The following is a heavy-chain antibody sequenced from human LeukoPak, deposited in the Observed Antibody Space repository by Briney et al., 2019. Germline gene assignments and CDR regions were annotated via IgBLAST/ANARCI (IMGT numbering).Heavy chain of an antibody. D-gene: IGHD3-22*01. V-gene: IGHV3-23*01. CDR3: AKDRGYDSSGYYFSGFDH. CDR2: ISGSGGST. CDR1: GFTFSSYA. J-gene: IGHJ4*02. Sequence: GGSLRLSCAASGFTFSSYAMSWVRQAPGKGLEWVSAISGSGGSTYYADSVKGRFTISRDNSKNTLYLQMNSLRAEDTAVYYCAKDRGYDSSGYYFSGFDHWGQGTLVTVSS.